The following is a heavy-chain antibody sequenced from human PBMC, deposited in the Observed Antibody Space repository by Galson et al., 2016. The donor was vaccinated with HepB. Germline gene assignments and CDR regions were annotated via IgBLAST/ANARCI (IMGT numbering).Heavy chain of an antibody. CDR3: MSGYTSGI. D-gene: IGHD6-13*01. Sequence: SLRLSCAASGFTFTAYWMTLVRQAPGKGLEWVANINYDGSGKYYVDSAKGRFTISRDNAQNSVFLQMNSLRVEDTAMYFCMSGYTSGIWGQGTMVTVSS. CDR1: GFTFTAYW. V-gene: IGHV3-7*01. J-gene: IGHJ3*02. CDR2: INYDGSGK.